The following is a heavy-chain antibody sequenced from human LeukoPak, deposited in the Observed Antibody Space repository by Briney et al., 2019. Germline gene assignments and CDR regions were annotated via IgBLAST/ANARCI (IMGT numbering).Heavy chain of an antibody. D-gene: IGHD1-26*01. V-gene: IGHV1-69*13. CDR1: GGTFSSYA. CDR2: IIPIFGTA. J-gene: IGHJ6*03. Sequence: ASVKVSCKASGGTFSSYAISWVRHAPGQGLEWMGGIIPIFGTANYAQKFQGRVTITADESTSTAYMELSSLRSEDTAVYYCARDPVIVGAKLSYYYYYMDVWGKGTTVTVSS. CDR3: ARDPVIVGAKLSYYYYYMDV.